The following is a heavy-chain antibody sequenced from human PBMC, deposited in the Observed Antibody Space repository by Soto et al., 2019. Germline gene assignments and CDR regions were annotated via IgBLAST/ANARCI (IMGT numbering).Heavy chain of an antibody. D-gene: IGHD1-26*01. J-gene: IGHJ4*02. Sequence: EGSLRLSCAPSGFTFSSYWMHWVRQSPGKGLMWVSRINNDGSSRSYADSVKGRFTISRDNAKNTLYLQVNSLRAEDTAVYYCSRDATTGYSAAGDYWGQGTLVTVSS. CDR3: SRDATTGYSAAGDY. V-gene: IGHV3-74*01. CDR2: INNDGSSR. CDR1: GFTFSSYW.